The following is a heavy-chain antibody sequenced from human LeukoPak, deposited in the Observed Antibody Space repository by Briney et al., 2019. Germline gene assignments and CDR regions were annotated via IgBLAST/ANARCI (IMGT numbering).Heavy chain of an antibody. D-gene: IGHD1-26*01. CDR3: ARDPAIQELGYY. V-gene: IGHV3-7*01. J-gene: IGHJ4*02. CDR1: GFTFSNYW. CDR2: IKQDGSEK. Sequence: GGSLRLSCAASGFTFSNYWMSWVRQAPGKGLEWVANIKQDGSEKYYADSVKGRLTISRDNAKTSLYLQVNSLRAEDTAVYYCARDPAIQELGYYWGQGTLVTVSS.